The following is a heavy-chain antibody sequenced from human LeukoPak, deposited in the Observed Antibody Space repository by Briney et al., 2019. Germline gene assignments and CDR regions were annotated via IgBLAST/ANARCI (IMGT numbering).Heavy chain of an antibody. CDR3: ARQLMITFGGVIVSGFDY. D-gene: IGHD3-16*02. CDR2: IYYSGCT. J-gene: IGHJ4*02. CDR1: GGSISSSSYY. Sequence: KASETLSLTCTVSGGSISSSSYYWGWIRQPPGKGLEWIGSIYYSGCTYCNPSLKSRFTISVDTSKNQFSLKLSSVTAADTAVYYCARQLMITFGGVIVSGFDYWGQGTLVTVSS. V-gene: IGHV4-39*01.